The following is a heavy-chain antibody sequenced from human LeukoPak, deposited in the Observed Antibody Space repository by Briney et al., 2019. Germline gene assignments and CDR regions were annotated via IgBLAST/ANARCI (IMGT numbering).Heavy chain of an antibody. CDR3: AREQRYCSSTSCYSNWFDP. CDR1: GYTLTSYG. V-gene: IGHV1-18*01. CDR2: ISAYNGNT. Sequence: ASVKVSCKASGYTLTSYGISWVRQAPGQGLEWMGWISAYNGNTNYAQKLQGRVTMTTDTSTSTAYMELRSLRSDDTAVYYCAREQRYCSSTSCYSNWFDPWGQGTLVTVSS. J-gene: IGHJ5*02. D-gene: IGHD2-2*01.